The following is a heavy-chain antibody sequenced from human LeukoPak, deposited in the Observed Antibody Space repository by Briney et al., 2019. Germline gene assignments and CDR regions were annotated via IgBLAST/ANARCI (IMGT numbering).Heavy chain of an antibody. V-gene: IGHV4-59*08. CDR3: ARYSYGGLGFDY. CDR2: IYYSGST. J-gene: IGHJ4*02. D-gene: IGHD5-18*01. Sequence: SETLSLTCTVSGGSISSYYWSWIRQPPGKGLEWIGYIYYSGSTNYNPSLKSRVTISVDTSKNQFSLKLSSVTAADTAVYYCARYSYGGLGFDYWGQGTLVTVSS. CDR1: GGSISSYY.